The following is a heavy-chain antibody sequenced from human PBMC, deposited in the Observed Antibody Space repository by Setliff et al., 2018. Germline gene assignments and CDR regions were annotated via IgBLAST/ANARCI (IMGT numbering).Heavy chain of an antibody. J-gene: IGHJ4*02. CDR3: AKDLRRDGKWDIDY. V-gene: IGHV3-23*01. Sequence: PGGSLRLSCATSGFTFRDYSMVWVRQVPGKGLEWVAGVIQVGSGVYTDSVKGRSTISRDNSKNMLYLQMDSLRVEDTAVYYCAKDLRRDGKWDIDYWGQGTLVTVSS. CDR2: VIQVGSG. D-gene: IGHD1-26*01. CDR1: GFTFRDYS.